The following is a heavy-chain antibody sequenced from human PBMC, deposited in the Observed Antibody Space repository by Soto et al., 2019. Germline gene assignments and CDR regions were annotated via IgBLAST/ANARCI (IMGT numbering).Heavy chain of an antibody. CDR1: GGSISSGGYY. V-gene: IGHV4-31*03. CDR2: IYYSGST. J-gene: IGHJ6*02. D-gene: IGHD3-3*01. CDR3: ARDRAPYYDFWSGYYRYGMDV. Sequence: QVQLQESGPGLVKPSQTLSLTCTVSGGSISSGGYYWSWIRQHPGKGLEWIGYIYYSGSTYYNPSLKSRVTISVDPSKNQFSLKLSSVTAADTAVYYCARDRAPYYDFWSGYYRYGMDVWGQGTTVTVSS.